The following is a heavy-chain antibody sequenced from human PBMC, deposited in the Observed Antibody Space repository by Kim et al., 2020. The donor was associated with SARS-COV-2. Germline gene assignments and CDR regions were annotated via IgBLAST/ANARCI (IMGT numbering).Heavy chain of an antibody. CDR3: ARDGVAVGLRYFDWLLWNFDY. CDR1: GFTFSSYG. J-gene: IGHJ4*02. Sequence: GGSLRLSCAASGFTFSSYGMHWVRQAPGKGLEWVAVIWYDGSNKYYADSVKGRFTISRDNSKNTLYLQMNSLRAEDTAVYYCARDGVAVGLRYFDWLLWNFDYWGQGTLVTVSS. CDR2: IWYDGSNK. D-gene: IGHD3-9*01. V-gene: IGHV3-33*01.